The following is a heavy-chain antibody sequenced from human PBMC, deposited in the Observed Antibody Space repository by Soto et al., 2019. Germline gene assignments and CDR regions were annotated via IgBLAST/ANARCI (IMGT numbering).Heavy chain of an antibody. CDR2: ISGSGPYT. CDR1: GFTFNDYY. J-gene: IGHJ6*02. Sequence: QVQLVESGGGLVKPGGSLRLSCAASGFTFNDYYMSWVRQAPGKGLEWVSYISGSGPYTKYADFGKCRFTISRDNAKNSLYLQMSSLRVEDTAVYYFARVPVSMVRGYGVDVWGQWTTVTVSS. V-gene: IGHV3-11*06. D-gene: IGHD3-10*01. CDR3: ARVPVSMVRGYGVDV.